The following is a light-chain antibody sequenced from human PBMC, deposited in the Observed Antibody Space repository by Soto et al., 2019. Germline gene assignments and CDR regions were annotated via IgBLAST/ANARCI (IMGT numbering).Light chain of an antibody. CDR3: QQYNNYLWT. V-gene: IGKV1-5*03. CDR2: KAS. CDR1: QSISSW. J-gene: IGKJ1*01. Sequence: QMTQSPSTLSASVGDRVTITCRASQSISSWLAWYQQKPGKAPKLLIYKASSLESGVPSRFSGSGSGTEFTLTISSLQPDDFATYYCQQYNNYLWTFGQGTKVEI.